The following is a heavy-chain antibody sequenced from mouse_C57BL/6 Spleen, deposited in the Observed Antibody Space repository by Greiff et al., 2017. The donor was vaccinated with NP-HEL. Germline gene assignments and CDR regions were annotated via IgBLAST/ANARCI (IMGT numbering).Heavy chain of an antibody. CDR3: TKGPAGAMDY. D-gene: IGHD3-3*01. CDR2: IDPETGGT. Sequence: QVQLQQSGAELVRPGASVTLSCKASGYTFTDYEMHWVKQTPVHGLEWIGAIDPETGGTAYNQKFKGKAILTADKSSSTAYMELRSLTSEDSAVYYCTKGPAGAMDYWGQGTSVTVSS. J-gene: IGHJ4*01. CDR1: GYTFTDYE. V-gene: IGHV1-15*01.